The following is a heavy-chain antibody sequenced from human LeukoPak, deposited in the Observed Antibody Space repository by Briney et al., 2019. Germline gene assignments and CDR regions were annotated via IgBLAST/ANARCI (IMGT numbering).Heavy chain of an antibody. CDR1: GFTVSSYY. CDR3: DV. V-gene: IGHV3-66*01. J-gene: IGHJ3*01. CDR2: LYSDGAT. Sequence: PGGSLRLSCAASGFTVSSYYMNWVRQAPGKGLQWVSILYSDGATYYADSVKGRFTISRDNSRSTLYLQMNSLRAEDTAVDAFDVWGHGTVVTVSS.